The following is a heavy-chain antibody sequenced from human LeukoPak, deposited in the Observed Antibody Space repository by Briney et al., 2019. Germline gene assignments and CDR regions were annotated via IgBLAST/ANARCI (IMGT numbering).Heavy chain of an antibody. CDR3: ARGQKYRNGYTVTELGSGYFDY. J-gene: IGHJ4*02. CDR2: VYYSGNT. V-gene: IGHV4-59*01. D-gene: IGHD5-18*01. CDR1: GGSISGYY. Sequence: SETLSLTCTVSGGSISGYYWSWIRQPPGKGLEWIGSVYYSGNTNYNPSLESRVTISVDTSKNQFSLTLSSVTAADTAVYYCARGQKYRNGYTVTELGSGYFDYWGQGTLVTVSS.